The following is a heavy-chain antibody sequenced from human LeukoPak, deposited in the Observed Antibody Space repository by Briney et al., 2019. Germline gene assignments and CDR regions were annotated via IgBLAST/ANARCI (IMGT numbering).Heavy chain of an antibody. J-gene: IGHJ5*02. Sequence: GRSLRLSCAASGFTFSNYGIHWVRQAPGKGLEWVAVIWYDGINKYYADSVKGRFTISRDNSKNTVYLQMNSLRVDETALYYCARRHYGDNVWWLDPWGQGTLVTVSP. CDR3: ARRHYGDNVWWLDP. V-gene: IGHV3-33*01. CDR2: IWYDGINK. CDR1: GFTFSNYG. D-gene: IGHD4-17*01.